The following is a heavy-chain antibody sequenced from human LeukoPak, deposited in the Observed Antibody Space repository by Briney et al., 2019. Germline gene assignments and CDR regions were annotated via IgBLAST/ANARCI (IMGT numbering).Heavy chain of an antibody. Sequence: GGSLRLSCAASGFTVSSNYMSWVRQAPGKGLEWVLVIYSGGSTYYADSVKGRFTISRDNSKNTLYLQMNSLRAEDTAVYYCAREGYCSSTSCYLGWFDPWGQGTLVTVSS. V-gene: IGHV3-66*01. J-gene: IGHJ5*02. CDR2: IYSGGST. CDR1: GFTVSSNY. D-gene: IGHD2-2*01. CDR3: AREGYCSSTSCYLGWFDP.